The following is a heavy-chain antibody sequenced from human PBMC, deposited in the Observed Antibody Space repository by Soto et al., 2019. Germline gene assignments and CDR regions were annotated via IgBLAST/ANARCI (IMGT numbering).Heavy chain of an antibody. V-gene: IGHV2-5*02. CDR2: IYWDGDK. CDR1: GFSLSTSGMG. J-gene: IGHJ4*02. D-gene: IGHD1-1*01. CDR3: AHNWSRARRY. Sequence: QITLKESGPTLVTPTQTLTLTCTFSGFSLSTSGMGVHWIRQPPGKALEWLALIYWDGDKRYRPSLKSRHTITEDTSKNPVVLTMTNRDPADTATYSCAHNWSRARRYWGPGTLVTVPS.